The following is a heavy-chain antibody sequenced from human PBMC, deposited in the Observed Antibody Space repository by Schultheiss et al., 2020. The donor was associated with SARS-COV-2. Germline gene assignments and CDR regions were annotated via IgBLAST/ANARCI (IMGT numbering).Heavy chain of an antibody. D-gene: IGHD3-22*01. CDR1: GYSISSGYY. CDR3: ASSYDSSGHFDY. J-gene: IGHJ4*02. CDR2: IYHSGST. Sequence: LSLTCAVSGYSISSGYYWGWIRQPPGKGLEWIGSIYHSGSTYYNPSLKSRVTISVDTSKNQFSLKLSSVTAADTALYYCASSYDSSGHFDYWGQGTLVTVS. V-gene: IGHV4-38-2*01.